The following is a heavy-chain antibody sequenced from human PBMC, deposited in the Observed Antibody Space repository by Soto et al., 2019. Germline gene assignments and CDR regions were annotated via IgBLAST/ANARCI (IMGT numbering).Heavy chain of an antibody. CDR1: GYTFTSYG. D-gene: IGHD5-18*01. CDR3: ARAPGIQLWLGNWFDP. J-gene: IGHJ5*02. Sequence: QVQLVQSGAEVKKPGASVKVSCKASGYTFTSYGISWVRQAPGQGLEGMGWISAYNGNTNYAQKLQGRVTMTTDPSTSTAYMELRSLRSDDTAVYYCARAPGIQLWLGNWFDPWGQGTLVTVSS. V-gene: IGHV1-18*01. CDR2: ISAYNGNT.